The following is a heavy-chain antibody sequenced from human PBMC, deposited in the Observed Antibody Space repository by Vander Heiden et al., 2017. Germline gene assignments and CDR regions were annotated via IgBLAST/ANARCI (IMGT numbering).Heavy chain of an antibody. Sequence: EVQLLESGGGLVQPGGSLRLSCEASTFTFSDFAMGWVRQAPGKGLEWVLSISGGGGTVFSADSVRGRFTISRDNSKNTLYLEMSSLRVEDTAVYYCAKQGGNNWNYAGYFDSWGQGTLVTVSS. J-gene: IGHJ4*02. V-gene: IGHV3-23*01. CDR2: ISGGGGTV. D-gene: IGHD1-7*01. CDR3: AKQGGNNWNYAGYFDS. CDR1: TFTFSDFA.